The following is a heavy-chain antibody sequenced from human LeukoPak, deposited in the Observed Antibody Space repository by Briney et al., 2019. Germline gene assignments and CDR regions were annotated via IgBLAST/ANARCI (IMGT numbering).Heavy chain of an antibody. V-gene: IGHV3-66*01. CDR1: GFTVSSNY. J-gene: IGHJ4*02. CDR3: ARASGYGYAAH. CDR2: IYSGGST. D-gene: IGHD5-18*01. Sequence: QPGESLRLSCAASGFTVSSNYMSWVRQAPGKGLEWVSVIYSGGSTYYADSVKGRFTISRDDSKNTLYLQMNSLRAEDTAVYCCARASGYGYAAHWGQGTLVTVSS.